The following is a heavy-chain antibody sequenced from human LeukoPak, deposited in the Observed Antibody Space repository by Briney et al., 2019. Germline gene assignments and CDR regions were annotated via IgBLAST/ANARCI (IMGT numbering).Heavy chain of an antibody. CDR1: GFSLSSRGMC. CDR3: ARLIAASSYFEY. V-gene: IGHV2-70*11. Sequence: SVPTLVNPTQTLTLPCTCSGFSLSSRGMCVSWIRQPPGEALEGLARINWDDDKYSIAPLRTRVSISKDTSKEQVVLTMTNMDPGDTATYYCARLIAASSYFEYWGQGMLCTVSS. J-gene: IGHJ4*02. CDR2: INWDDDK. D-gene: IGHD6-13*01.